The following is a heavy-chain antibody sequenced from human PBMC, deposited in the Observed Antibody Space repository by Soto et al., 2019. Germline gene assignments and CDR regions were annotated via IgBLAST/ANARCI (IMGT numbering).Heavy chain of an antibody. CDR1: GYSISSGYY. CDR3: AREDYDILTGYSLYGMDV. V-gene: IGHV4-38-2*02. CDR2: IYHSGST. J-gene: IGHJ6*02. Sequence: SETLSLTCAVSGYSISSGYYWGWIRQPPGKGLEWIGSIYHSGSTYYNPSLKSRVTISVDTSKNQFSLKLSSVTAADMAVYYCAREDYDILTGYSLYGMDVWGQGTTVTVSS. D-gene: IGHD3-9*01.